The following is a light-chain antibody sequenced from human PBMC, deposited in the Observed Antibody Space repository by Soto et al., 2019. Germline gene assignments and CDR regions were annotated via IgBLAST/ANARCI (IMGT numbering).Light chain of an antibody. Sequence: QLVLTQPPSVSAAPGQKVTVSCSGSRSNIGNNYVSWYQHLPGTAPKLLIYDNDKRPSGIPDRFSASKSGTSATLDITGLQTGDEADYYCETWDSSLSAGVFGGGTKVTVL. V-gene: IGLV1-51*01. CDR1: RSNIGNNY. CDR3: ETWDSSLSAGV. J-gene: IGLJ3*02. CDR2: DND.